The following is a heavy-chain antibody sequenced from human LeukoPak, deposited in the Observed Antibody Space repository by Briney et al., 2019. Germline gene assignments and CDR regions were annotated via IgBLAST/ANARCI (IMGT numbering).Heavy chain of an antibody. V-gene: IGHV3-30*03. Sequence: PGGSLRLSCAASGFTFSSYGMHWVRQAPGKALEWVAVISYDGSNKYYADSVRGRFTISRDNSKNTLYLQMNSLRAEDTAVYYCARSRSYIRTPFDIWGQGTMVTVSS. D-gene: IGHD6-6*01. CDR2: ISYDGSNK. J-gene: IGHJ3*02. CDR3: ARSRSYIRTPFDI. CDR1: GFTFSSYG.